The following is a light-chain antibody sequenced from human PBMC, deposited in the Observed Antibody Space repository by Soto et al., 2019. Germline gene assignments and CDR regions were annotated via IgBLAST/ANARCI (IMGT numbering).Light chain of an antibody. CDR3: QQYNDYLT. V-gene: IGKV1-5*01. J-gene: IGKJ1*01. Sequence: DIQMTQSPSSLSASVGDRVTITCRASQSISSYLNWYQQKPGKAPKLLIFAASTLVRGVPSRFSGSGSGTEFTLTISSLQPDDSATYYCQQYNDYLTFGQGTKVDIK. CDR2: AAS. CDR1: QSISSY.